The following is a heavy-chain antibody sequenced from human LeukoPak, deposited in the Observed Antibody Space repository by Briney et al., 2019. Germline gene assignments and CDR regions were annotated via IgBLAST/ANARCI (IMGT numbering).Heavy chain of an antibody. CDR1: GYPFSSYY. Sequence: ASVKASCKASGYPFSSYYINWVRQAPGQGLEWMGWISAYNGDTNYAQNFQGRVTMTTDTSTDTAYMELRSLRSDDTAVYYCARDGLSYTNPNNWFDPWGQGTLVTVSS. CDR3: ARDGLSYTNPNNWFDP. CDR2: ISAYNGDT. V-gene: IGHV1-18*01. J-gene: IGHJ5*02. D-gene: IGHD2-2*02.